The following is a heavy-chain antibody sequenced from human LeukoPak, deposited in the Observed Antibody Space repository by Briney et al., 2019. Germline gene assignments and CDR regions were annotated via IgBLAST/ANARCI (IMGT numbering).Heavy chain of an antibody. J-gene: IGHJ5*02. D-gene: IGHD1-26*01. Sequence: SETLSLTCTVSGGSISSSSYYWGWIRQPPGKGLEWIGSIFHSGNTYYNPSLKSRVTIAVDTSKSQFSLLLNSVTAADTAVYYCARDFSSYGFNWFDPWGQGTLVTVSS. CDR3: ARDFSSYGFNWFDP. CDR1: GGSISSSSYY. V-gene: IGHV4-39*07. CDR2: IFHSGNT.